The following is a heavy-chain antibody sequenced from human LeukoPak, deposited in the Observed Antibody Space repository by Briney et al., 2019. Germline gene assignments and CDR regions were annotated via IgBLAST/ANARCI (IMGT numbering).Heavy chain of an antibody. CDR1: GYTFTSYG. J-gene: IGHJ3*02. V-gene: IGHV1-18*01. CDR3: AREVVVTAPDAFDI. CDR2: ISAYNGNT. D-gene: IGHD2-21*02. Sequence: ASVTVSCKASGYTFTSYGISWVRQAPGQGLEWMGWISAYNGNTNYAQKLQGRVTMTTDTSTSTAYMELRSLRSDDTAVYYCAREVVVTAPDAFDIWGQGTMVTVSS.